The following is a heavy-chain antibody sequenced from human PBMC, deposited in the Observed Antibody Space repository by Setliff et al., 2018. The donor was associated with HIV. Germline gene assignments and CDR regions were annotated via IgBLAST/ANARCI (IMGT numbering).Heavy chain of an antibody. V-gene: IGHV3-23*01. J-gene: IGHJ4*02. CDR2: VSGGGTAT. D-gene: IGHD3-22*01. CDR1: GFTFSSFA. Sequence: LRLSCGASGFTFSSFAMNWVRHTPGKGLEWVSAVSGGGTATEYADSVKGRFTISRDNSKNALYLEMNNLRAEDTATYYCARGLDYLDSSGYSYFRLWGQGTQVTVSS. CDR3: ARGLDYLDSSGYSYFRL.